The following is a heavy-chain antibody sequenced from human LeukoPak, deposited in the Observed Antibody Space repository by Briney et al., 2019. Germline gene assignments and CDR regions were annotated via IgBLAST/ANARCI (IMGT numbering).Heavy chain of an antibody. D-gene: IGHD3-22*01. J-gene: IGHJ4*02. Sequence: SETLSLTCTVSGGSISISGDSISSYYWSWIRQPPGKGLEWIGYIYYTGSTNYNPSLKSRLTISIDTSKKQVPLKLSSVTAADTAVYYCARDNYYDNSGYYDYWGQGTLVTVSS. CDR1: GGSISISGDSISSYY. CDR2: IYYTGST. CDR3: ARDNYYDNSGYYDY. V-gene: IGHV4-61*01.